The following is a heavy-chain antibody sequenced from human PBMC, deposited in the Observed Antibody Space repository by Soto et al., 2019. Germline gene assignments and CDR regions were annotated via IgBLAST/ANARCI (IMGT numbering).Heavy chain of an antibody. D-gene: IGHD5-12*01. J-gene: IGHJ6*01. V-gene: IGHV4-30-2*01. Sequence: QLQLQESGSGLVKPSQTLSLTCAVSGGSISSGGYSWSWIRQPPGKGLEWIGYIYHSGSTYYNPSLESRVTISVDRSKNQFSLKLSSVTAADTAVYYCASGGTSGYAYGAYYYYGMDVWGQGTTVTFSS. CDR3: ASGGTSGYAYGAYYYYGMDV. CDR2: IYHSGST. CDR1: GGSISSGGYS.